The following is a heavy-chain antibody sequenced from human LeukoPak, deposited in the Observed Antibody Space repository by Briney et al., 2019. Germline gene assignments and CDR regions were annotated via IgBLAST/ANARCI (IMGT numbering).Heavy chain of an antibody. D-gene: IGHD3-3*01. CDR3: ARAERRGYDFWSGYYLPDY. CDR2: INSDGSST. V-gene: IGHV3-74*01. J-gene: IGHJ4*02. CDR1: GFTFSSYW. Sequence: GGSLRLSCAASGFTFSSYWMHWVRQAPGKGLVWVSRINSDGSSTRYADSAKGRFTISRDNAKNTLYLQMNSLRAEDTAVYYCARAERRGYDFWSGYYLPDYWGQGTLVTVSS.